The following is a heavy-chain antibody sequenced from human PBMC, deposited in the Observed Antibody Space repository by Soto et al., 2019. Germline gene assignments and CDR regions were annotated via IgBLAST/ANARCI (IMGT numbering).Heavy chain of an antibody. CDR2: IYYSGST. V-gene: IGHV4-39*01. J-gene: IGHJ6*02. CDR1: GGSVSSSSYY. Sequence: SETLSLTCTVSGGSVSSSSYYWGWIRQPPGKGLEWIGSIYYSGSTYYNPSLKSRVTISVDTSKNQFSLKLSSVTAADTAVYYCARTAMVTGNYYYYYGMDVWGQGTTVTVSS. D-gene: IGHD5-18*01. CDR3: ARTAMVTGNYYYYYGMDV.